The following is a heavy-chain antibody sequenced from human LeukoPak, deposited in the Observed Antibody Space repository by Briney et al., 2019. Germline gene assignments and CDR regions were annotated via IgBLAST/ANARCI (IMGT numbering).Heavy chain of an antibody. D-gene: IGHD5-12*01. J-gene: IGHJ3*02. Sequence: PGGSLRLSCAASGFTFSSYSMNWVRQAPGKGLEWVSSISSGSSYIYYADSVKGRFTISRDNAKNSLYLQMNSLRAEHTAVYYCARDWNTYSGYDSRRRSAFDIWGQGPMVTVSS. V-gene: IGHV3-21*01. CDR1: GFTFSSYS. CDR3: ARDWNTYSGYDSRRRSAFDI. CDR2: ISSGSSYI.